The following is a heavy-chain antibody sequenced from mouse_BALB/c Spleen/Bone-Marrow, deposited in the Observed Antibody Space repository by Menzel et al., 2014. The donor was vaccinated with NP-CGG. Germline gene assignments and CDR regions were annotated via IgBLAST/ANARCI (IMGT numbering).Heavy chain of an antibody. CDR2: IYPSDSYT. J-gene: IGHJ2*01. D-gene: IGHD1-1*01. Sequence: VQVVESGAELVRPGASVKLSCKASGYTFTSYWINWVKQRPGQGLEWIGNIYPSDSYTNYNQKFKDKATLTVDKSSSTAYMQLSSPTSEDSAVYYCTRSYGSSYEYYFDYWGQGTTLTVSS. CDR1: GYTFTSYW. V-gene: IGHV1-69*02. CDR3: TRSYGSSYEYYFDY.